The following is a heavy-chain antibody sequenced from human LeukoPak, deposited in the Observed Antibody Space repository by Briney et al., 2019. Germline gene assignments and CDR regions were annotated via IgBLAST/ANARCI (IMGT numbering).Heavy chain of an antibody. Sequence: PSQTLSLTCAVSGGSISSGGYSWSWIRQPPGKGLEWIGYIYHSVSTYSNPSLKSRVTISVDRSKCQFSLKLSSVTAADTAVYYCAREATVTGGPIDYWGQGTLVTVSS. V-gene: IGHV4-30-2*01. J-gene: IGHJ4*02. CDR1: GGSISSGGYS. CDR2: IYHSVST. CDR3: AREATVTGGPIDY. D-gene: IGHD4-17*01.